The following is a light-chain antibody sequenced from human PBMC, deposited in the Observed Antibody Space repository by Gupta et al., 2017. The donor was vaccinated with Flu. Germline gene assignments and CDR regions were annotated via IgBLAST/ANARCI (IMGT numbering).Light chain of an antibody. CDR2: AAS. Sequence: PSSFSASTGDRVTITCRASQGISSYLAWYQQKPGKAPKLLIYAASTLQSGVPSRFSGSGSGTDFTLTISCLQSEDFATYYCQHDDSYPLTFGRGTKVEIK. J-gene: IGKJ4*01. CDR3: QHDDSYPLT. CDR1: QGISSY. V-gene: IGKV1-8*01.